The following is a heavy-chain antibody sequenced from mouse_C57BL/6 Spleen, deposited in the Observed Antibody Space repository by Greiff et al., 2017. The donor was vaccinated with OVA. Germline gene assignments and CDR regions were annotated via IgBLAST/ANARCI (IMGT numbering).Heavy chain of an antibody. Sequence: EVQLVESGGDLVKPGGSLKLSCAASGFTFSSYGMSWVRQTPDKRLEWVATISSGGSYTYYPDSVKGRFTISRDNAKNTLYLQMSSLKSEDTAMYYCARGDYYAGYFDYWGQGTTLTVSS. CDR2: ISSGGSYT. CDR1: GFTFSSYG. V-gene: IGHV5-6*01. J-gene: IGHJ2*01. D-gene: IGHD1-1*01. CDR3: ARGDYYAGYFDY.